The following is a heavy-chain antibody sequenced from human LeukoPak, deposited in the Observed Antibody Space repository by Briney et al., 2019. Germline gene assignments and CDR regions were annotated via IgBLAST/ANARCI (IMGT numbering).Heavy chain of an antibody. J-gene: IGHJ4*02. Sequence: GGSLRLSCAASGFIFSSYAMSWVRQAPGKGLEWVSAISGSGGSTYYADSVKGRFTISRDNSKNTLYLQMNSLRAEDTAVYYCAKLPRYFDWFPPDNWGQGTLVTVSS. CDR1: GFIFSSYA. CDR2: ISGSGGST. CDR3: AKLPRYFDWFPPDN. V-gene: IGHV3-23*01. D-gene: IGHD3-9*01.